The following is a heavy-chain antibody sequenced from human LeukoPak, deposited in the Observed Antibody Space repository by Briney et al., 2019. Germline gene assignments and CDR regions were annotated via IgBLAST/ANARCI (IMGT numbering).Heavy chain of an antibody. CDR2: ISVSGGST. CDR1: GFTFSSDA. Sequence: GGSLRLSCAASGFTFSSDAMSWVRQAPGKGLEGGSAISVSGGSTYSADSVKGRFTISRDNSKNTLYLQMNSLRAEDTAVYYCASNIAPLYYYGMDVWGQGTTVTVSS. J-gene: IGHJ6*02. CDR3: ASNIAPLYYYGMDV. D-gene: IGHD2/OR15-2a*01. V-gene: IGHV3-23*01.